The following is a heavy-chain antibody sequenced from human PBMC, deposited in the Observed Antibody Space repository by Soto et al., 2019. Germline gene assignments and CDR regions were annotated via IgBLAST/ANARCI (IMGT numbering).Heavy chain of an antibody. CDR3: VKTTHYYYYYGMDV. V-gene: IGHV3-64D*08. Sequence: GGSPRLSCSASGFTFSSYAMHWFRQAPGKGLEYVSAISSNGGSTYYADSVKGRFTISRDNSKNTLYLQMSSLRAEDTAVYYCVKTTHYYYYYGMDVWGQGTTVTVSS. CDR1: GFTFSSYA. J-gene: IGHJ6*02. D-gene: IGHD1-1*01. CDR2: ISSNGGST.